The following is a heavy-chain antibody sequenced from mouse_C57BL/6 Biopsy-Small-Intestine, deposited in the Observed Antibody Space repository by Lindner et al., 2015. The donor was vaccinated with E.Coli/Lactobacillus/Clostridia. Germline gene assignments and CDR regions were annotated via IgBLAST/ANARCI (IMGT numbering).Heavy chain of an antibody. CDR3: VRNMDY. J-gene: IGHJ4*01. CDR2: IWTGGDT. CDR1: GFSLTSYA. Sequence: VQLQESGPGPVAPSQSLSITCTVSGFSLTSYAMSWVRQPPGKGLEWLGVIWTGGDTNYNSALKSRLSISKDNSKSQVFLKMNSLQTDDTARYYCVRNMDYWGQGTSVTVSS. V-gene: IGHV2-9-1*01.